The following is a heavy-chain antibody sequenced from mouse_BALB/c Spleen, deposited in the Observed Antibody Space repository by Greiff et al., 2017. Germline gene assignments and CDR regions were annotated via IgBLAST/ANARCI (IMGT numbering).Heavy chain of an antibody. Sequence: EVHLVESGGGLVQPGGSMKLSCVASGITFSNYWMNWVRQSPEKGLEWVAEIRLKSNNYATHYAESVKGRFTISRDDSKSSVYLQMNNLRAEDTGIYYCTRNGLYAMDYWGQGTSVTVSS. V-gene: IGHV6-6*02. CDR1: GITFSNYW. D-gene: IGHD1-1*02. J-gene: IGHJ4*01. CDR3: TRNGLYAMDY. CDR2: IRLKSNNYAT.